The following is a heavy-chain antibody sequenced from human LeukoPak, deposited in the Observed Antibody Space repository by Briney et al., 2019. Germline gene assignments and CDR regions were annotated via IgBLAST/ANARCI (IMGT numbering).Heavy chain of an antibody. J-gene: IGHJ3*02. Sequence: SETLSLTCAVYGGSFSGYYWSWIRQPPGKGLEWIGEINHSGSTNYNPSLKSRVTISVDTSKNQFSLKLSSVTAADTAVYYCARGRDGGAFDIWGRGTMDTVSS. CDR2: INHSGST. CDR1: GGSFSGYY. CDR3: ARGRDGGAFDI. D-gene: IGHD2-15*01. V-gene: IGHV4-34*01.